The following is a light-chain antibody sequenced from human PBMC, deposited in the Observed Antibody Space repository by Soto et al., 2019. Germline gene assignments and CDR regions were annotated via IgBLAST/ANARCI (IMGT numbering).Light chain of an antibody. CDR2: DVN. V-gene: IGLV2-14*01. Sequence: QSVLTQPASVSGSPGQSITISCTGTSSDVGGYNYVSWYQQHPGKAPRLMIYDVNNRPSGVSDRFYGSKSGNTASLTISGLQAEDEADYYCTSYTISNTLVFGGGTKLTVL. CDR3: TSYTISNTLV. CDR1: SSDVGGYNY. J-gene: IGLJ2*01.